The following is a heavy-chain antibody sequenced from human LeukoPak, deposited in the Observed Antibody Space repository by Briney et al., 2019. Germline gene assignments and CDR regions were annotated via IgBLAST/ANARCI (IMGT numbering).Heavy chain of an antibody. Sequence: QTGGSLRLSCAASGFTFSSYGMHWVRQAPGKGLEWVAVISYDGSNKYYADSVKGRFTISRDNSKNTLYLQMNSLRGEDTAVYYCAKDKDSSGHYYDYWGQGTLVTVSS. CDR2: ISYDGSNK. D-gene: IGHD3-22*01. CDR3: AKDKDSSGHYYDY. J-gene: IGHJ4*02. CDR1: GFTFSSYG. V-gene: IGHV3-30*18.